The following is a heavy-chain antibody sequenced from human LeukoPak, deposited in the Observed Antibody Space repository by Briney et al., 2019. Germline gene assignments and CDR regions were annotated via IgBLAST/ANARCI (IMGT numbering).Heavy chain of an antibody. CDR3: ARHYGP. D-gene: IGHD3-10*01. CDR1: GGSISSISSNNYH. V-gene: IGHV4-39*01. CDR2: IYYSGST. J-gene: IGHJ5*02. Sequence: PSETLSLTCIVSGGSISSISSNNYHWGWIRQPPGKGLEWIGSIYYSGSTYCNPSLKSRVTISVDTSKNQFSLKLNSVTAADTAVYYCARHYGPWGQGTLVTVSS.